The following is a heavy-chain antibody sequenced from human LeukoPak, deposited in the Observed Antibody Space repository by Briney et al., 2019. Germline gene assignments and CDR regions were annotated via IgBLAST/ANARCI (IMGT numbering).Heavy chain of an antibody. D-gene: IGHD3-9*01. CDR3: ASGIYDILTRLDYYYGMDA. Sequence: ASVKVSCKASGYTFTGYYMHWVRQAPGQGLEWMGWINPNSGGTNYAQKFQGRVTMTRDTSISTAYMELSRLRSDDTAVYYCASGIYDILTRLDYYYGMDAWGQGTTVTVSS. J-gene: IGHJ6*02. CDR2: INPNSGGT. CDR1: GYTFTGYY. V-gene: IGHV1-2*02.